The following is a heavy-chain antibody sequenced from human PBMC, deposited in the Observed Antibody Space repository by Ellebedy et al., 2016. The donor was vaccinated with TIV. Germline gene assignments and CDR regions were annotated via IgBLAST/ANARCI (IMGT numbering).Heavy chain of an antibody. Sequence: GESLKISCEASGFTFSNYWMSWVRQAPGKGLEWVANIEQDGSEKYFVVSVKGRFTISRDNAKNSLYLQMNSLRAEDTAVYYCVRGKGYCISTSCSPTNYFDYWGQGTLVTVSS. CDR2: IEQDGSEK. CDR1: GFTFSNYW. CDR3: VRGKGYCISTSCSPTNYFDY. V-gene: IGHV3-7*01. J-gene: IGHJ4*02. D-gene: IGHD2-2*01.